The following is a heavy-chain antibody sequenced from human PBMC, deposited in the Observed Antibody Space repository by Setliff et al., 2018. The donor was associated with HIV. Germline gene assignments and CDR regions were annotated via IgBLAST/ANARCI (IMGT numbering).Heavy chain of an antibody. Sequence: HPGGSLRLSCTASGFTFGDYAMTWVRQAPGKGLEWVGFINSNTYGGTTDYAASVKGRFTISRDDSKSSAYLLMNSLKTEDTAVYYCSRVHSPLYYDILTGYRDYWGQGTLVTVSS. V-gene: IGHV3-49*04. J-gene: IGHJ4*02. CDR2: INSNTYGGTT. CDR3: SRVHSPLYYDILTGYRDY. CDR1: GFTFGDYA. D-gene: IGHD3-9*01.